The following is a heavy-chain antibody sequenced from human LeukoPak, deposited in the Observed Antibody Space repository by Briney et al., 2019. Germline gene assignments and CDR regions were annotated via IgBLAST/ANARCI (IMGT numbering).Heavy chain of an antibody. Sequence: PETLSLTCTVSGGSISSSSYYWGWIRQPPGKGLEWIGSIYYSGSTYYNPSLKSRVTISVDTSKNQFSLKLRSVTAADTAVYYCAKLLWFGELLFRGGPTYDYWGQGTLVTVSS. CDR3: AKLLWFGELLFRGGPTYDY. J-gene: IGHJ4*02. V-gene: IGHV4-39*07. CDR2: IYYSGST. CDR1: GGSISSSSYY. D-gene: IGHD3-10*01.